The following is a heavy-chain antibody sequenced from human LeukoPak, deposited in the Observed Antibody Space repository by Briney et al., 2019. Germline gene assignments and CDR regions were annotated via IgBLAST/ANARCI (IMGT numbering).Heavy chain of an antibody. Sequence: GGSLRLSCAASGFTFSTSWMSWVRQAPGKGLEWVANIKHDGSEKNFADSVKGRFTISRDNANNSLFLQINNVRDEDTATYYCAREGQYDFWSGLKWFDPWGQGTLVIVSS. CDR2: IKHDGSEK. CDR3: AREGQYDFWSGLKWFDP. CDR1: GFTFSTSW. D-gene: IGHD3-3*01. V-gene: IGHV3-7*01. J-gene: IGHJ5*02.